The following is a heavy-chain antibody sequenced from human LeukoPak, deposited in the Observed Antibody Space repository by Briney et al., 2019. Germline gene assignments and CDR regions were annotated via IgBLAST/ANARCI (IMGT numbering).Heavy chain of an antibody. CDR1: GFTFSDYS. D-gene: IGHD1-26*01. CDR3: ARKVGATTGPFNY. Sequence: GGSLRLSCAASGFTFSDYSMSWVRQAPGKGLEWISYISSGGSTIYCADSVKGRFTISRDNAKNSLYLQMNSLRAEDTAVYCCARKVGATTGPFNYWGQGTLVTVSS. J-gene: IGHJ4*02. V-gene: IGHV3-11*01. CDR2: ISSGGSTI.